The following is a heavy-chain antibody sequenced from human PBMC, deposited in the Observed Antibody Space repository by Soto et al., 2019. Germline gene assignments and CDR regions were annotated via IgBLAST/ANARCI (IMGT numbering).Heavy chain of an antibody. CDR1: GGSISSGDYY. V-gene: IGHV4-30-4*01. Sequence: SETLSLTCTVSGGSISSGDYYWSWIRQPPGKGLEWIGYIYYSGSTYYNPSLKSRVTISVDTSKHQFSLKLSSVTAADTAVYYCASFPSSWYKNWFDPWGQGTLVTVSS. CDR2: IYYSGST. D-gene: IGHD6-13*01. J-gene: IGHJ5*02. CDR3: ASFPSSWYKNWFDP.